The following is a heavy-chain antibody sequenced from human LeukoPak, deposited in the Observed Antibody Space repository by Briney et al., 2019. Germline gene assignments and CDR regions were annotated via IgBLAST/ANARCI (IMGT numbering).Heavy chain of an antibody. CDR1: GFTFSSYG. D-gene: IGHD2-8*01. Sequence: GRSLRLSCAASGFTFSSYGMHWVRQAPGKGLEWVAVISYDGSNKYYADSVKGRFTISRDNSKNTLYLQMNSLRAEDTAVYYCAKCSGYNGIWDYFDYWGQGTLVTVSS. V-gene: IGHV3-30*18. J-gene: IGHJ4*02. CDR2: ISYDGSNK. CDR3: AKCSGYNGIWDYFDY.